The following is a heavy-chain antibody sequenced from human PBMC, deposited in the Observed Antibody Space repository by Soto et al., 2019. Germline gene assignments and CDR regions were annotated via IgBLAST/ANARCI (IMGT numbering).Heavy chain of an antibody. V-gene: IGHV4-34*01. CDR2: INHRGST. J-gene: IGHJ4*02. Sequence: SETLSLTCAVYGGSFSGYYWGWIRQPPGKGLEWIGEINHRGSTNYNPSLKSRVTISLDTSKNQFSVRLSSVTAADTAVYYCARGGRIVGTTALFDYWGQGALVTVSS. CDR3: ARGGRIVGTTALFDY. D-gene: IGHD1-26*01. CDR1: GGSFSGYY.